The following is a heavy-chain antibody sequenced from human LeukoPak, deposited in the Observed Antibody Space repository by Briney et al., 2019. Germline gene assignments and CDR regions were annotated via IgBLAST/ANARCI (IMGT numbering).Heavy chain of an antibody. CDR1: GYTFTGYY. D-gene: IGHD2-2*01. CDR3: ARGGRQDIVVVLDAFDI. J-gene: IGHJ3*02. Sequence: GASVKVSCKASGYTFTGYYMHWVRQAPGQGLEWMGWINPNSGGTNYAQKFQGWVTMTRDTSISTAYMELSRLRSDDTAVYYRARGGRQDIVVVLDAFDIRGQGTMVTVSS. V-gene: IGHV1-2*04. CDR2: INPNSGGT.